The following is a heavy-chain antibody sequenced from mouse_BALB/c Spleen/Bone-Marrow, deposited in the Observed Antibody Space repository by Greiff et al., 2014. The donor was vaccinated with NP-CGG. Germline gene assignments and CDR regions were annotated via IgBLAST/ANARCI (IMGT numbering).Heavy chain of an antibody. CDR2: ISYRGST. CDR1: GYSITSDYA. J-gene: IGHJ2*01. Sequence: VQLKQSGPGLVKPSQSLSLTCTVTGYSITSDYAWNWIRQFPGNKLEWMGYISYRGSTSYNPSLKSRISITRDTSKNQFFLQLNSVTTEDTGTYYGTRGGGSRYYFEYWGQGTTLTVSS. D-gene: IGHD1-1*01. V-gene: IGHV3-2*02. CDR3: TRGGGSRYYFEY.